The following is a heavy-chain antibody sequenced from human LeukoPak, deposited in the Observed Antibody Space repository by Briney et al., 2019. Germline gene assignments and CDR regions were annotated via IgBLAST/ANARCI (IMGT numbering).Heavy chain of an antibody. D-gene: IGHD3-10*01. CDR1: GLPFSIYA. CDR2: SIGSGGSP. V-gene: IGHV3-23*01. CDR3: AKEPYDTGIPYFDY. J-gene: IGHJ4*02. Sequence: GGSLRLSCAACGLPFSIYAMRWARQAPGRGLEWVSASIGSGGSPDYADAVQARFTNSRDNTKNTLFLQMKSLRAEDTAVYYCAKEPYDTGIPYFDYWGQGTLVTVSS.